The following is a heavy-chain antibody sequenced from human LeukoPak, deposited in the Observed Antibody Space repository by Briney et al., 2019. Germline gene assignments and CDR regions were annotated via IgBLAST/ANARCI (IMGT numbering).Heavy chain of an antibody. CDR2: IRYDGSNK. J-gene: IGHJ4*02. Sequence: LGGSLRPSCAASGFTFSSYGMHWVRQAPGKGLEWVAFIRYDGSNKYYADSVKGRFTISRDNSKNTLYLQMNSLRAEDTAVYYCAKDRSSSSWFLFDYWGQGTLVTVSS. CDR3: AKDRSSSSWFLFDY. V-gene: IGHV3-30*02. CDR1: GFTFSSYG. D-gene: IGHD6-13*01.